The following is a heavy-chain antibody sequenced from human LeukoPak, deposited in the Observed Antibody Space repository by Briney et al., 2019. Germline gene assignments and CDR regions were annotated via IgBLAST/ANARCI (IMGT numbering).Heavy chain of an antibody. J-gene: IGHJ6*03. CDR3: ARASTLYYYYYYMDV. CDR1: GGSFSGYY. D-gene: IGHD2-2*01. V-gene: IGHV4-34*01. Sequence: SETLSLTCAVYGGSFSGYYWSWIRQPPGEGLEWIGEINHSGSTNYNPSLKSRVTISVDTSKNQFSLKLSSVTAADTAVYYCARASTLYYYYYYMDVWGKGTTVTVSS. CDR2: INHSGST.